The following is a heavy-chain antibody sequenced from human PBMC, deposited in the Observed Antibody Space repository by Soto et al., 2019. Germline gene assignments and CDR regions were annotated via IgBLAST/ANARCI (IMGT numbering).Heavy chain of an antibody. V-gene: IGHV3-15*01. CDR3: TTDAWHLGELSFDY. Sequence: GGSLRLSCAASGFTFSNAWMSWVRQAPGKGLEWVGRIKSKTDGGTTDYAAPVKGRFTISRDDSKNTLYLQMNSLKTEDTAVYYCTTDAWHLGELSFDYWGQGTLVTVSS. CDR1: GFTFSNAW. J-gene: IGHJ4*02. D-gene: IGHD3-16*02. CDR2: IKSKTDGGTT.